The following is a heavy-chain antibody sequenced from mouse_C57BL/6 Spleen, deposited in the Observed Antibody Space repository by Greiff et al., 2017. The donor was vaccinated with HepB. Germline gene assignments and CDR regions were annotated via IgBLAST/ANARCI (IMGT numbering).Heavy chain of an antibody. J-gene: IGHJ4*01. CDR2: ISSGGDYI. CDR1: GFTFSSYA. V-gene: IGHV5-9-1*02. D-gene: IGHD2-5*01. Sequence: EVMLVESGEGLVKPGGSLKLSCAASGFTFSSYAMSWVRQTPEKRLEWVAYISSGGDYIYYADTVKGRFTISRDNARNTLYLQMSSLKSEDTAMYYCTREVSGYYSNYGAMDYWGQGTSVTVSS. CDR3: TREVSGYYSNYGAMDY.